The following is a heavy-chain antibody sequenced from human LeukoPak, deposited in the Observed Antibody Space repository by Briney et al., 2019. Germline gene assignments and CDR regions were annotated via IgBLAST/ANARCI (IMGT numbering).Heavy chain of an antibody. J-gene: IGHJ3*02. Sequence: GGSLRLSCAASGFTVSSNYMSWVRQAPGKGLEWVSVIYSGGSTYYADSVKGRFTISRDNSKNTLYLQMNSLRAEDTAVYYCAREWMYSGYEDARAFDIWGQGTMVTVSS. V-gene: IGHV3-53*01. CDR1: GFTVSSNY. D-gene: IGHD5-12*01. CDR3: AREWMYSGYEDARAFDI. CDR2: IYSGGST.